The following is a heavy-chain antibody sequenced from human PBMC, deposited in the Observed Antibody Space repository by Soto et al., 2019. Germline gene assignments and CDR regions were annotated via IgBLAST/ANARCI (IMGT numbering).Heavy chain of an antibody. V-gene: IGHV4-39*01. CDR2: IYYDGTT. Sequence: QLQLQESGPGLVKPSETLSLTCTVSGGSFNTTSYYWSWIRQPPGKGLEWVGSIYYDGTTFYNPSLRSRVTISGDTSKNQFSLHLTSVTAADTAVYYCASFWSGSYYYHGLDVRGQGTTVAVSS. CDR1: GGSFNTTSYY. J-gene: IGHJ6*02. D-gene: IGHD3-3*01. CDR3: ASFWSGSYYYHGLDV.